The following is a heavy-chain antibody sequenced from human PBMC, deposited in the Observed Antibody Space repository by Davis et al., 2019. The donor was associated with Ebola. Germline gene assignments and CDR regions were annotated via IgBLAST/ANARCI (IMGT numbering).Heavy chain of an antibody. D-gene: IGHD6-19*01. CDR3: ARDHVVAGVIFDF. J-gene: IGHJ4*02. Sequence: GESLKISCPASGFTFGDYAMSWVRQAPGKGLEWVANIKYDGTEKYYVDSVKGRFTISRDNAKNSLYLQMSNLRAEDTAMYYCARDHVVAGVIFDFWGQGTLVTVSS. CDR2: IKYDGTEK. CDR1: GFTFGDYA. V-gene: IGHV3-7*03.